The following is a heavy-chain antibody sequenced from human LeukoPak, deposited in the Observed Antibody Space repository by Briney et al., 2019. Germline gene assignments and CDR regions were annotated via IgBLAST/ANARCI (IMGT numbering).Heavy chain of an antibody. D-gene: IGHD3-3*01. CDR1: GYTFTGYY. J-gene: IGHJ4*02. CDR3: ARDRPKLRFLEWSQYYFDY. CDR2: INPNSGGT. V-gene: IGHV1-2*02. Sequence: GASVKVSCKASGYTFTGYYMHWVRQAPGQGLEWMGWINPNSGGTNYAQKFQGRVTMTRDTSISTAYMELSRLRSDDTAVYYCARDRPKLRFLEWSQYYFDYWGQGTLVTVSP.